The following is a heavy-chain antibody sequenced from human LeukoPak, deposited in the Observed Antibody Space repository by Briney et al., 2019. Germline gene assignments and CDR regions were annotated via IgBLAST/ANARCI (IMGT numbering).Heavy chain of an antibody. CDR3: ATDQRYAFDY. J-gene: IGHJ4*02. D-gene: IGHD3-9*01. Sequence: GGSLRLSCAPSGFIFTDYPMNWVRQAPGKGLEWISNIRTTAEGAKYAYYADSVKGRVTISRDDGKNTLYLHMNSLRDDDTAVYYCATDQRYAFDYWGQGILVTVSS. CDR1: GFIFTDYP. V-gene: IGHV3-48*02. CDR2: IRTTAEGAKYA.